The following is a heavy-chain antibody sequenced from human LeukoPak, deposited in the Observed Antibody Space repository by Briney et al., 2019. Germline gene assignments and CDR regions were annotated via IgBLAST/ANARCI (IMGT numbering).Heavy chain of an antibody. D-gene: IGHD6-19*01. CDR3: AKTFSSGWYSAFFDY. Sequence: GGSLRLSCAASGFTFSSYAMSWVRQAPGKGLEWVSATSGSGGSTYYADSVKGRFTISRDNSKNTLYLQMNSLRAEDTAVYYCAKTFSSGWYSAFFDYWGQGTLVTVSS. J-gene: IGHJ4*02. CDR1: GFTFSSYA. V-gene: IGHV3-23*01. CDR2: TSGSGGST.